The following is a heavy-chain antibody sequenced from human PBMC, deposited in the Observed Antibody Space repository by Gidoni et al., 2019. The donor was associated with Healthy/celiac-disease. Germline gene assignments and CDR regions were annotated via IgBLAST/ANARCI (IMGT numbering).Heavy chain of an antibody. CDR2: INHSGSN. J-gene: IGHJ6*03. Sequence: QVQLQPWGAGLWKPSETLSLPCAVYGGSFSGYSWGWIRQPPGKGLAWIGEINHSGSNNYNTSLKSRATISVNTSKNQFSLKLSSVTAADTAVYYCARGRAHYYYMDVWGKGTTVTVSS. CDR1: GGSFSGYS. V-gene: IGHV4-34*01. CDR3: ARGRAHYYYMDV.